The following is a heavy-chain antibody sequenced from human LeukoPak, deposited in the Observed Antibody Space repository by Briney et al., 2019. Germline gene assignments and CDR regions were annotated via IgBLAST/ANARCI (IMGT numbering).Heavy chain of an antibody. CDR3: ARGDAFSGDH. CDR1: GFSFTNFW. Sequence: QPGGSLRLFCAVSGFSFTNFWMSWVRQAPGRGLEWVANIHPEGNEKYHVESVKGRFTISRDNTKNLLFLQMNGLRVEDTAVYYCARGDAFSGDHWGQGTLVTVSS. CDR2: IHPEGNEK. V-gene: IGHV3-7*04. J-gene: IGHJ4*02.